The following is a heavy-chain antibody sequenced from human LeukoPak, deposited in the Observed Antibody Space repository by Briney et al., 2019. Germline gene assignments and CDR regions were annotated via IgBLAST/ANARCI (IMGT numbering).Heavy chain of an antibody. CDR2: INHSGST. CDR1: GGSFSGYY. J-gene: IGHJ6*02. Sequence: SETLSLTCAVYGGSFSGYYWSWIRQPPGKGLEWIGEINHSGSTNYNPSLKSRVTISVDTSKNQFSLKLSPVTAADTAVYYCAGQVYGDYVNYYYGMDVWGQGTTVTVSS. D-gene: IGHD4-17*01. V-gene: IGHV4-34*01. CDR3: AGQVYGDYVNYYYGMDV.